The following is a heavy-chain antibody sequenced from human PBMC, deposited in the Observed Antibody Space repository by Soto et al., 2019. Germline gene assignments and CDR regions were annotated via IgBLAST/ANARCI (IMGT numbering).Heavy chain of an antibody. CDR3: ARHTPAISISDH. CDR1: GGSISSSSYY. J-gene: IGHJ4*02. CDR2: IYYSGGT. Sequence: QLQLQESGPGLVKPSETLSLTCTVSGGSISSSSYYWRWIRQPPGKGLEWIGSIYYSGGTYYNRPRKTRATISVDTSKNQFSLKLSSVTAADTAVYYCARHTPAISISDHWGQGTLVTVSS. V-gene: IGHV4-39*01. D-gene: IGHD2-15*01.